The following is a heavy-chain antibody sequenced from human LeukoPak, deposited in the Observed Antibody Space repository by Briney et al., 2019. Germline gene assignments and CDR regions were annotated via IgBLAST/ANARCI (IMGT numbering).Heavy chain of an antibody. Sequence: AASVKVSCKASGYTFTSYYMHWVRQAPGQGLEWMGIINPSGGSTSYAQKFQGRVTMTRDTSTSTVYMELSSLRSEDTAVYYCARGASTAAAGLYYFDYWGQGTLVTVSS. V-gene: IGHV1-46*01. CDR3: ARGASTAAAGLYYFDY. D-gene: IGHD6-13*01. CDR1: GYTFTSYY. CDR2: INPSGGST. J-gene: IGHJ4*02.